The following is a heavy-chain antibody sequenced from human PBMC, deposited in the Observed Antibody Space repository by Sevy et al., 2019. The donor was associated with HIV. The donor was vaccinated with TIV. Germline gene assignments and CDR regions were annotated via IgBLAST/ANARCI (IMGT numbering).Heavy chain of an antibody. J-gene: IGHJ4*02. D-gene: IGHD6-19*01. CDR3: ARGGGYSSGWWTFDY. V-gene: IGHV1-2*06. Sequence: ASVKVSCKASGYFFTGYYLHWVRQTPGQGLEWMGRINPNSGGTNYAQNFQGRVTMTRDTSISTAYMELSRLRSDDTAVHYCARGGGYSSGWWTFDYWGQGTLVTVSS. CDR1: GYFFTGYY. CDR2: INPNSGGT.